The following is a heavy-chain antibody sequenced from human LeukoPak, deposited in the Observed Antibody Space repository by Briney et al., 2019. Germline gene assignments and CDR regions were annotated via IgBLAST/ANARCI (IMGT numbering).Heavy chain of an antibody. CDR2: IYYSGST. D-gene: IGHD3-10*01. Sequence: SETLSLTCTFSGGSISSGAYYWSWIRQHPGKGLEWIGYIYYSGSTYYSPSLKSRVTISLDTSNNQFSLKLSSVTAADTAMYNCARGGSGTYLDYWGQGTLVTVSS. J-gene: IGHJ4*02. CDR3: ARGGSGTYLDY. CDR1: GGSISSGAYY. V-gene: IGHV4-31*03.